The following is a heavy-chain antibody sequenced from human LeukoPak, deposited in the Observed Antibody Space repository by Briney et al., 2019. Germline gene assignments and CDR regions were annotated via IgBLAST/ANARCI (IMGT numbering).Heavy chain of an antibody. CDR1: GGTFSSYA. D-gene: IGHD5-12*01. V-gene: IGHV1-69*13. Sequence: WASVKVSCKASGGTFSSYAISWVRQAPGQGLEWMGGIIPIFGTANYAQKFQGRVTITADESTSTAYMELSSLRSEDTAVYYCARVPAVATIGLGWFDPWGQGTLVTVSS. J-gene: IGHJ5*02. CDR3: ARVPAVATIGLGWFDP. CDR2: IIPIFGTA.